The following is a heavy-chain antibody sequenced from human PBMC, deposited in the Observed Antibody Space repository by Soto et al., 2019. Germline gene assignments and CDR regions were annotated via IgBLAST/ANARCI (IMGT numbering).Heavy chain of an antibody. CDR1: GFTFSSYG. CDR2: IWYDGSNK. CDR3: ASELGVAGYGVFP. D-gene: IGHD6-19*01. V-gene: IGHV3-33*01. J-gene: IGHJ5*02. Sequence: GGSLRLSCAASGFTFSSYGMHWVRQAPGKGLEWVAVIWYDGSNKYYADSVKGRFTISRDNSKNTLYLQMNSLRAEDTAVYYCASELGVAGYGVFPWGQGTLVTVSS.